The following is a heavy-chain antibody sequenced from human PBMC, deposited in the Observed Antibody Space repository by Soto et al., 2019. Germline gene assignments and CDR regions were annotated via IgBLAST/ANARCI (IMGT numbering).Heavy chain of an antibody. J-gene: IGHJ3*02. CDR1: GGSISSGGYY. D-gene: IGHD6-6*01. Sequence: SETLSLTCTVSGGSISSGGYYWSWIRQHPGKGLEWIGYIYYSGGTYYNPSLKSRVTISVDTSKNQFSLKLSSVTAADTAVYYCARDVVKGLSNAFEIWGQGTMVAVSS. CDR2: IYYSGGT. V-gene: IGHV4-31*03. CDR3: ARDVVKGLSNAFEI.